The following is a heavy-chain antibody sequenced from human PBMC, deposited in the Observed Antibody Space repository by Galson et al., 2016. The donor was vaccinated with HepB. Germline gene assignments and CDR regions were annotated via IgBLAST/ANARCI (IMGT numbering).Heavy chain of an antibody. Sequence: SLRLSCAASGFTFSSFWMHWVRQVPGKGLVWVSRINTDGTGTTYADSVKGRFTISSDNAKNKLYLQMNSPTAGDTAVYYCARKTRDGYTIYVYYYMDVWGKGTTVTVSS. V-gene: IGHV3-74*01. D-gene: IGHD5-24*01. CDR2: INTDGTGT. CDR1: GFTFSSFW. CDR3: ARKTRDGYTIYVYYYMDV. J-gene: IGHJ6*03.